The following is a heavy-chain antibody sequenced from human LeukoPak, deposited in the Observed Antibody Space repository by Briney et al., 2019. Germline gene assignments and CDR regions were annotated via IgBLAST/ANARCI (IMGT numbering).Heavy chain of an antibody. CDR2: ISSSSSYI. V-gene: IGHV3-21*01. CDR1: GFTFSSYS. CDR3: ASSLTIRLFDY. D-gene: IGHD3-9*01. Sequence: GGSLRLSCAASGFTFSSYSMNWVRQAPGKGLEWVSSISSSSSYIYYADSVKGQFTISRDNAKNSLYLQMNSLRAEDTAVYYCASSLTIRLFDYWGQGTLVTVSS. J-gene: IGHJ4*02.